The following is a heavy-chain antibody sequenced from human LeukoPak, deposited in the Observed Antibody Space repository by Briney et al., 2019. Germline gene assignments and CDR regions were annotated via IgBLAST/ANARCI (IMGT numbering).Heavy chain of an antibody. CDR1: GFTFSSYG. CDR3: AKQGTHSSGFYYYYYMDV. CDR2: ISGSGGST. Sequence: GALRLSCAASGFTFSSYGMSWVRQAPGKGLEWVSAISGSGGSTYYADSVKGRFTISRDNSKNTLYLQMNSLRAEDTAVYYCAKQGTHSSGFYYYYYMDVWGKGTTVTVSS. D-gene: IGHD6-19*01. J-gene: IGHJ6*03. V-gene: IGHV3-23*01.